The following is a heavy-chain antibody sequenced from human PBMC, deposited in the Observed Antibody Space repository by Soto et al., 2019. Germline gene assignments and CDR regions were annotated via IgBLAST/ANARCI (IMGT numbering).Heavy chain of an antibody. CDR3: ASGIEVGATPPAFDY. Sequence: GGSLRLSCAASGFTFSSYAMHWVRQAPGKGLEWVAVISYDGSNKYYADSVKGRFTISRDNSKNTLYLQMNSLRAEDTAVYYCASGIEVGATPPAFDYWGQGTLVTVYS. D-gene: IGHD1-26*01. V-gene: IGHV3-30-3*01. J-gene: IGHJ4*02. CDR2: ISYDGSNK. CDR1: GFTFSSYA.